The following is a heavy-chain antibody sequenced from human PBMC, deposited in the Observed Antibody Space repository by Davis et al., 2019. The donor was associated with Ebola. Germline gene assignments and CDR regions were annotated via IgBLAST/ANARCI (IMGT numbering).Heavy chain of an antibody. J-gene: IGHJ4*02. CDR3: ARDGGVDGYKGYDY. CDR1: GGTFSSYA. V-gene: IGHV1-2*04. CDR2: INPNSGGT. D-gene: IGHD5-24*01. Sequence: ASVKVSCKASGGTFSSYAISWVRQAPGQGLEWMGWINPNSGGTNYAQKFQGWVTMTRDTSTSTVYMELSSLRSEDTAVYYCARDGGVDGYKGYDYWGQGTLVTVSS.